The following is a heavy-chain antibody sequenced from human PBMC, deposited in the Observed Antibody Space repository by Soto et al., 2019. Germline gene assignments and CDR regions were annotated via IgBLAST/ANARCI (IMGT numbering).Heavy chain of an antibody. D-gene: IGHD3-10*01. V-gene: IGHV4-59*01. J-gene: IGHJ6*02. Sequence: KASETLSLTCTVSCGSISPYYWSWIRQPPGKGLEWIAFIHYSGSTSHSPSLKSRVTISVDTSKNQFSLKLTSVTAADTAVYYCARNGGGSGSYYHNYGLDVWGQGTTVTVSS. CDR3: ARNGGGSGSYYHNYGLDV. CDR2: IHYSGST. CDR1: CGSISPYY.